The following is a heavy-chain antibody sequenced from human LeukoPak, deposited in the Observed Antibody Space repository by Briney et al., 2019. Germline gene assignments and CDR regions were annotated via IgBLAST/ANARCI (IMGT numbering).Heavy chain of an antibody. CDR2: INHSGST. CDR3: ARAWGSSWSFDY. J-gene: IGHJ4*02. Sequence: PSETLSLTCAVYGGSFSGYYWSWIRQPPGKGLEWIGEINHSGSTNYNPSLKSRVTISADTSKNQFSLKLSSVTAADTAVYYCARAWGSSWSFDYWGQGTLVTVSS. CDR1: GGSFSGYY. V-gene: IGHV4-34*01. D-gene: IGHD6-13*01.